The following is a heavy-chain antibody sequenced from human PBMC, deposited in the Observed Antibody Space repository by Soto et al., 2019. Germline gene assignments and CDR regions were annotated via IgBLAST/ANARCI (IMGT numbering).Heavy chain of an antibody. CDR1: GGSFSGYY. CDR3: ARNWDLFRYGMDV. J-gene: IGHJ6*02. V-gene: IGHV4-34*01. D-gene: IGHD7-27*01. Sequence: SXTLSLTCAVYGGSFSGYYWSWIRQPPVKGLEWIGEINHSGSTNYNPSLKSRVTISVDTSKNQFSLKLSFVTAADTAVYYCARNWDLFRYGMDVWGQGTTVTVSS. CDR2: INHSGST.